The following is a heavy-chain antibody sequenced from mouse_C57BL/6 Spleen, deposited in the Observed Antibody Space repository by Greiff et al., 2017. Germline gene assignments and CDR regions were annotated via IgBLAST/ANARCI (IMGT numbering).Heavy chain of an antibody. Sequence: EVKLLESGPGLVKPSQSLSLTCSVTGYSITSGYYWNWIRQFPGNKLEWMGYISYDGSNNYNPSPKNRISITRDTSKNQFFLKLNSVTTEDTATYYCARGDYGSSPYAMDYWGQGTSVTVSS. CDR1: GYSITSGYY. J-gene: IGHJ4*01. CDR3: ARGDYGSSPYAMDY. CDR2: ISYDGSN. D-gene: IGHD1-1*01. V-gene: IGHV3-6*01.